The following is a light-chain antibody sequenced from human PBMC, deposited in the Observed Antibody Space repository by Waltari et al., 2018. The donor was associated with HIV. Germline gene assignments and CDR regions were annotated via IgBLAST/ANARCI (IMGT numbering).Light chain of an antibody. Sequence: AIRMTQSPSSFSASTGDRVTITCRASQNITSYLAWYQQKPGKAPKLLIYAASALQSGVPSRFSGSESGTDFTLTISCLQSEDFATYYCQQYYTYPPTFGQGTKLEIK. J-gene: IGKJ2*01. CDR1: QNITSY. V-gene: IGKV1-8*01. CDR2: AAS. CDR3: QQYYTYPPT.